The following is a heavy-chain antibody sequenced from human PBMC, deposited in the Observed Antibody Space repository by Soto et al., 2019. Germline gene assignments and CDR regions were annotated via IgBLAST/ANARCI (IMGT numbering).Heavy chain of an antibody. Sequence: QVQLQESGPGLVKPSQTLSLTCTVSGGSISSGDYYWSWLRQHPGKGLEWIGYIYYSGRTFHNPSLQSRVTISVDTSKNQFSLRLSSVTAADTAVYYCARRSGGSGDHGFDIWGQGTVVTVSS. J-gene: IGHJ3*02. D-gene: IGHD2-15*01. CDR2: IYYSGRT. CDR3: ARRSGGSGDHGFDI. CDR1: GGSISSGDYY. V-gene: IGHV4-31*03.